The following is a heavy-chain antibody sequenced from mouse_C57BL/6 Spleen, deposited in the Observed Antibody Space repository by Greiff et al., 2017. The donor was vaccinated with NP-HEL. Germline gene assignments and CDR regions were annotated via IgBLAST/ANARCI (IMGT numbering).Heavy chain of an antibody. Sequence: QVQLQQPGAELVKPGASVKLSCKASGYTFTSYWMHWVKQRPGQGLEWIGMIHPNSGSTNSNEKFKSKATLTVDKSSSTAYMQLSSLTSEDAAVYYCARDYYGSSSWFAYWGQGTLVTVSA. J-gene: IGHJ3*01. CDR3: ARDYYGSSSWFAY. D-gene: IGHD1-1*01. CDR1: GYTFTSYW. V-gene: IGHV1-64*01. CDR2: IHPNSGST.